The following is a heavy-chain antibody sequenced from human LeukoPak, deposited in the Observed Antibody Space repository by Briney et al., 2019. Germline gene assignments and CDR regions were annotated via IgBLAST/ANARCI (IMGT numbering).Heavy chain of an antibody. Sequence: SETLSLTCAVSGYSISSGYYWGWIRQPPGKGLEWIGSIYYSGSTYYNPSLKSRVTISVDTSKNQFSLKLSSVTAADTAVYYCARRLYYFDYWGQGTLVTVSS. CDR1: GYSISSGYY. CDR2: IYYSGST. V-gene: IGHV4-38-2*01. CDR3: ARRLYYFDY. J-gene: IGHJ4*02.